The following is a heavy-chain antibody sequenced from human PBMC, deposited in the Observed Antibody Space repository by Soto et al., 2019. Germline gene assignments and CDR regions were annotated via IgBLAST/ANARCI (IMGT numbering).Heavy chain of an antibody. V-gene: IGHV3-21*06. J-gene: IGHJ6*02. CDR1: GLSFSTHS. CDR3: ARNRDPSSKTHGMDV. Sequence: EVQLVESGGGLVEPGRSLRLSCTPSGLSFSTHSMNWVRQAPGKGLEWVSSISSSSYYIYYADSVKGRFTISRDNAKNTLFLQMNSLRADDTAVYYCARNRDPSSKTHGMDVWGQGTTVTVSS. CDR2: ISSSSYYI.